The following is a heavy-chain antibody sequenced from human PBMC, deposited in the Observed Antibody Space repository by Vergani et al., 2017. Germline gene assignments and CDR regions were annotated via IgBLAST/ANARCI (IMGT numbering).Heavy chain of an antibody. D-gene: IGHD2-15*01. CDR1: GYTFTNYA. CDR3: VRTRSGSCTGGSCYSGWFDP. CDR2: INSNSGNP. J-gene: IGHJ5*02. Sequence: QVQLVQSGSEVKKPGASVKVSCRASGYTFTNYALNWVRQAPGQGLEWMGWINSNSGNPTYAQVFKGRFVFSFDSSVSTSYLQINSLQPEDTAVYYCVRTRSGSCTGGSCYSGWFDPWGQGTLVTVSS. V-gene: IGHV7-4-1*02.